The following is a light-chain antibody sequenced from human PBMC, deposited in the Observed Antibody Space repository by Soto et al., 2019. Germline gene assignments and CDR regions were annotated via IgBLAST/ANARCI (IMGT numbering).Light chain of an antibody. Sequence: QTVVTQEPSLSVSPGGTVTLTCGVSSGSVSTRYYPSWYQQNPGQAPRTLIYSTSTRSSGVPDRFSGSIVGNKAALTVSGAQADDESDYYCVLYMGSGIWVFGGGTKLTVL. J-gene: IGLJ3*02. CDR2: STS. V-gene: IGLV8-61*01. CDR1: SGSVSTRYY. CDR3: VLYMGSGIWV.